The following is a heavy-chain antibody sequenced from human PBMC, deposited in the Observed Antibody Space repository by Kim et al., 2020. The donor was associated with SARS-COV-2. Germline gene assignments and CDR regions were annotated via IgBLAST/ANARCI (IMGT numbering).Heavy chain of an antibody. CDR2: INPNSGGT. V-gene: IGHV1-2*06. Sequence: ASVKVSCKASGYTFTGYYMHWVRQAPGQGLEWMGRINPNSGGTNFAQKFQGRVTMTRDTSISTAYMALSRLRSDDTAVYYCARDHGGSYGYYYYGMDVWGQGTTVNVSS. J-gene: IGHJ6*02. CDR1: GYTFTGYY. CDR3: ARDHGGSYGYYYYGMDV. D-gene: IGHD1-26*01.